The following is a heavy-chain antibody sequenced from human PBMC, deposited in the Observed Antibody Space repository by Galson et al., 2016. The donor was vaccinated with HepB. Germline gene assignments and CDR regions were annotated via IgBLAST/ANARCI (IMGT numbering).Heavy chain of an antibody. CDR2: ISSSSSYL. V-gene: IGHV3-21*01. CDR3: ATVPILGAVARYLDY. J-gene: IGHJ4*02. D-gene: IGHD3-3*01. CDR1: GLGFHTYS. Sequence: SLRLSCAASGLGFHTYSMNWVRQAPGKGLEWVSSISSSSSYLYYADSVKGRFSISRDNAKKSLFLQMNSLRVEDTAVYYCATVPILGAVARYLDYWGQGTLSPSPQ.